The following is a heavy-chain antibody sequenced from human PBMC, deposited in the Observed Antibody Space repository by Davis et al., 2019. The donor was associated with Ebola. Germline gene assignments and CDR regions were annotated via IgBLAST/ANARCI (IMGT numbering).Heavy chain of an antibody. Sequence: GGSLRLSCAASGFTFYNYAMSWVRQAPGKGLEWVSAITSSGGSTYYANSVRGRFTISRDNSKNTIYLQMDSLRVDDTAMYYCARHVYGDFWYFDLWGRGTRVTVSS. CDR2: ITSSGGST. V-gene: IGHV3-23*01. D-gene: IGHD4-17*01. CDR1: GFTFYNYA. CDR3: ARHVYGDFWYFDL. J-gene: IGHJ2*01.